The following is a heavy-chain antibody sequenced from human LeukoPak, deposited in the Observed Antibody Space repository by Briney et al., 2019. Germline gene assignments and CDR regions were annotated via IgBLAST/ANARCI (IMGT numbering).Heavy chain of an antibody. CDR1: GYTFTSYY. Sequence: ASVTVSCKASGYTFTSYYMHWVRQAPGQGLEWMGINFFHDGTTSNTQKFPGRLTMTRDTSTSTVYMELSSLRSEDTAVYYCARDSGNYHYDMDVWGQGTTVIVSS. D-gene: IGHD3-10*01. J-gene: IGHJ6*02. CDR3: ARDSGNYHYDMDV. V-gene: IGHV1-46*01. CDR2: NFFHDGTT.